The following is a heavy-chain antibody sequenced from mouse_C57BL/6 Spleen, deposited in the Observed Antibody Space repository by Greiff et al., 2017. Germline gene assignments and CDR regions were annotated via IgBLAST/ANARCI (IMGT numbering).Heavy chain of an antibody. V-gene: IGHV5-16*01. D-gene: IGHD1-1*01. J-gene: IGHJ4*01. CDR1: GFTFSDYY. CDR2: INYDGSST. Sequence: DVKLVESEGGLVQPGSSMKLSCTASGFTFSDYYMAWVRQVPEKGLEWVANINYDGSSTYYLDSLKSRFIISRDNAKNILYLQMSSLKSEDTATYYCAIDRFYYGSSHYYAMDYWGQGTSVTVSS. CDR3: AIDRFYYGSSHYYAMDY.